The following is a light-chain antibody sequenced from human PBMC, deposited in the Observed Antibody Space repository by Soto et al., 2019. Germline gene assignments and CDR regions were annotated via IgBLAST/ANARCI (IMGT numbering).Light chain of an antibody. J-gene: IGKJ2*01. Sequence: DIQMTQSPSSLSASVGDRVTITCRASQNIDNFLNWYQWRPGKAPKFLIFAASSLQGGVSSRFSGSWSGTDFTLTIINLQPEDFATYYCQQSYSAPPTFGQGTRLEMK. CDR1: QNIDNF. CDR3: QQSYSAPPT. CDR2: AAS. V-gene: IGKV1-39*01.